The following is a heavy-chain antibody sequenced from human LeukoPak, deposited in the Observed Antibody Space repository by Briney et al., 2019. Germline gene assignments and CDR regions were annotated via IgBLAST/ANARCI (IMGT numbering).Heavy chain of an antibody. CDR2: ISSSSSYI. J-gene: IGHJ3*02. V-gene: IGHV3-21*01. CDR1: GFTFSSYS. Sequence: SGGSLRLSCAASGFTFSSYSMNWVRQAPGKGLEWVSSISSSSSYIYYADSVKGRFTISRDNAKNSLYLQMNSLRAEDTAVYYCARDHPVSKAFDIWGQGTMVTVSS. CDR3: ARDHPVSKAFDI.